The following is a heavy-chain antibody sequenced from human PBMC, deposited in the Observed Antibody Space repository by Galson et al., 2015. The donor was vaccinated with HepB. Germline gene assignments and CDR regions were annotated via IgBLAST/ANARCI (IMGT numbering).Heavy chain of an antibody. Sequence: TLSLTCDVSGASIGSGSSSWSWIRQPPGKGLEWIGYIYYSGATFYNPSLKSRVTISLDMSKKNVSLRLSSVTAADTAVYYCARGGIYADYWGQGTLVTVSS. CDR2: IYYSGAT. D-gene: IGHD3-16*01. CDR1: GASIGSGSSS. V-gene: IGHV4-30-4*07. J-gene: IGHJ4*02. CDR3: ARGGIYADY.